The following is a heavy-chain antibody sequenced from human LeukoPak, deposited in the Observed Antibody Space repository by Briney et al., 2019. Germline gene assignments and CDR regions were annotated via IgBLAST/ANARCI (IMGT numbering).Heavy chain of an antibody. Sequence: GGSLRLSYAASGFTFNTYSMNWVRQAPGKGLEWVSYIDIGSTSIYYADSVKGRFTISRDNAKSSLYLQMSSLRAEDTAVYYCARDLAARGYFDYWGQGTLVTVSS. J-gene: IGHJ4*02. CDR1: GFTFNTYS. CDR2: IDIGSTSI. D-gene: IGHD6-13*01. CDR3: ARDLAARGYFDY. V-gene: IGHV3-48*01.